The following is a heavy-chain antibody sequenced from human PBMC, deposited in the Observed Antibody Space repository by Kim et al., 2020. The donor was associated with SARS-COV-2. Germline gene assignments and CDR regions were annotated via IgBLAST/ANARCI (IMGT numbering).Heavy chain of an antibody. Sequence: GGSLRLSCAASGFTFSDYYMSWIRQAPGKGLEWVSHISSSGSTIYYADSVKGRFTISRDNAKNSLYLKMNSLRAEDTAVYYCARAHGGYGDYEGAFDYWGQGTLVTVST. D-gene: IGHD4-17*01. CDR2: ISSSGSTI. CDR3: ARAHGGYGDYEGAFDY. J-gene: IGHJ4*02. CDR1: GFTFSDYY. V-gene: IGHV3-11*01.